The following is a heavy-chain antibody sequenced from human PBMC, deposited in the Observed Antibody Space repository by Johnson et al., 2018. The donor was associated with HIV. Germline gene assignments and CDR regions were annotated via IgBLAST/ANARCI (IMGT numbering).Heavy chain of an antibody. CDR1: GFTFSSYA. D-gene: IGHD3-16*01. Sequence: QVQLVESGGGVVQAGRSLRLSCAASGFTFSSYAMHWVRQAPGKGLEWVAIISYDGSNKYYADSVKGRFTISRDNSKNTLYLQMNSLRAEDTAVYYCARAGEVGRAFNIWGQGTMVTVSS. J-gene: IGHJ3*02. V-gene: IGHV3-30*04. CDR3: ARAGEVGRAFNI. CDR2: ISYDGSNK.